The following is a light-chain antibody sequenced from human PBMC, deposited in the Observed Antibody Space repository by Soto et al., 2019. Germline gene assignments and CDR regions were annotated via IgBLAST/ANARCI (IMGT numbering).Light chain of an antibody. J-gene: IGKJ1*01. CDR1: QTVNRW. V-gene: IGKV1-5*03. CDR3: QQYNSYSGT. Sequence: DIQITQSPSTLSASVGDRVTITCRASQTVNRWLAWYQQKTGKPPKHLIYETYSLASGVPSRFGGSGSGTECTLTISSLQPDDFSIYYCQQYNSYSGTFGQGTKV. CDR2: ETY.